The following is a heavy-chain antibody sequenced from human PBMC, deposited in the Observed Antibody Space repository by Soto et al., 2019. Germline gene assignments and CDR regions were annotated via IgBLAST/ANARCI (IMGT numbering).Heavy chain of an antibody. D-gene: IGHD4-17*01. CDR3: ARVSTVATPGVDYYYGMDV. V-gene: IGHV4-59*01. CDR2: IYYSGST. J-gene: IGHJ6*02. CDR1: GGSISSYY. Sequence: SETLSLTCTVSGGSISSYYWSWIRQPPGKGLEWIGYIYYSGSTNYNPSLKSRVTISVDTSKNQFSLKLSSVTAADTAVYYCARVSTVATPGVDYYYGMDVWGQGTTVTVSS.